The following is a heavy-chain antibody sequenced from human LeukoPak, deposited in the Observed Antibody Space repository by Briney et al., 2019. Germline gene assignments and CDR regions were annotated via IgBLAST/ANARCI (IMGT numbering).Heavy chain of an antibody. D-gene: IGHD1-7*01. CDR3: ARAPDWNYGFWVVRYFDY. V-gene: IGHV4-4*07. CDR1: GGSISSNY. Sequence: SETLSLTCTVSGGSISSNYWSWIRQPAGKGLEWIGRIYTSGSTNYDPSLKSRVTISVDTSKNQFSLKLSSVTAADTAVYYCARAPDWNYGFWVVRYFDYWGQGTLVTVSS. CDR2: IYTSGST. J-gene: IGHJ4*02.